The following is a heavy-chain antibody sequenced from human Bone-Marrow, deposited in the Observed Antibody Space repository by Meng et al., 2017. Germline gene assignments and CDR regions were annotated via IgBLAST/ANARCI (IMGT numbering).Heavy chain of an antibody. J-gene: IGHJ5*02. CDR3: ARSRGLYYGSGSYYSNWFDP. CDR1: GGSISRGGYY. D-gene: IGHD3-10*01. Sequence: QWHRQGPGPGPGNPSPTLSLTCTVSGGSISRGGYYWSWNRQHPGKGLEWIGYIYYSGSTYYNPSLKSRVTISVDKSKNQFSLKLSSVTAADTAVYYCARSRGLYYGSGSYYSNWFDPWGQGTLVTVSS. CDR2: IYYSGST. V-gene: IGHV4-31*03.